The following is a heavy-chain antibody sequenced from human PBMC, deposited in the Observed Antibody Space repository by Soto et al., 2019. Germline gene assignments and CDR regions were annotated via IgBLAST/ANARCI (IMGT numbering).Heavy chain of an antibody. CDR1: GYTFTSYG. D-gene: IGHD2-15*01. Sequence: QVQLVQSGAEVKKPGASVKVSCKASGYTFTSYGISWVRQTPGQGLEWMGWISAYNGNTNYAQKLQGRVTMTTDTSTSTAYMELRSLRSDDTAVYYCARGTIVVVVAATVPFDYWGQGTLVTVSS. J-gene: IGHJ4*02. CDR3: ARGTIVVVVAATVPFDY. CDR2: ISAYNGNT. V-gene: IGHV1-18*01.